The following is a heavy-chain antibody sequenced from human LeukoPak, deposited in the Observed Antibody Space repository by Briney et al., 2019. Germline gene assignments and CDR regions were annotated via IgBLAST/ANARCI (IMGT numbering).Heavy chain of an antibody. V-gene: IGHV4-38-2*02. J-gene: IGHJ3*02. CDR3: ASCNWNEDAFDI. Sequence: PSETLSLTCTVSGYSISGGYYWGWIRQPPGKGLEWIGNIYHDGSTYYNPSLKSRVTISVDTSKNQFSLKLSSVTAADTAVYYCASCNWNEDAFDIWGQGTMVTVSS. CDR1: GYSISGGYY. D-gene: IGHD1-1*01. CDR2: IYHDGST.